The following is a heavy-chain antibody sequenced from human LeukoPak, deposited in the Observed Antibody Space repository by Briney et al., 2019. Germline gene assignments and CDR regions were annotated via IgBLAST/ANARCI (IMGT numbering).Heavy chain of an antibody. CDR2: ISSGGSSM. CDR3: ARDMTTVTTSSVSGYYFYGIDV. Sequence: PGGSLRLSCAVSGFTFSSYEMNWVRQAPGKGLEWVSYISSGGSSMFYADSVKGRFTISRDNAKNSLYLQMNSLRAEDTAVYYCARDMTTVTTSSVSGYYFYGIDVWGQGTTVTVAS. V-gene: IGHV3-48*03. CDR1: GFTFSSYE. J-gene: IGHJ6*02. D-gene: IGHD4-17*01.